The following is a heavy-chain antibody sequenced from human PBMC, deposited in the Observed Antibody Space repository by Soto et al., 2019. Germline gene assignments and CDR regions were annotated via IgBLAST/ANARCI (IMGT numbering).Heavy chain of an antibody. D-gene: IGHD3-22*01. CDR2: VSGYSGDT. CDR1: GYTFTTYG. Sequence: QVQLVQSETEVKKPGASVKVSCKASGYTFTTYGISWVRQAPGQGLEWMGWVSGYSGDTNYAQKRQGRVTMTTDTSTTTAYMELRSLRSDDTAVYYCARDFYSSDRNWHDVFDIWGQGTTVIVSS. J-gene: IGHJ3*02. CDR3: ARDFYSSDRNWHDVFDI. V-gene: IGHV1-18*01.